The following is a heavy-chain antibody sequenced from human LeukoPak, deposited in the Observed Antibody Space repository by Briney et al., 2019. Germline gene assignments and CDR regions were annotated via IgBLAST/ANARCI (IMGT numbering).Heavy chain of an antibody. V-gene: IGHV4-59*08. CDR1: GGSISSYY. J-gene: IGHJ4*02. Sequence: SETLSLTCTVSGGSISSYYWSWIRQPPGKGLEWIGYIYYSGSTNYNPSLKSRVTISVDTSKNQFSLKLSSVTAADTAVYYCARFYDSSGYWYFDYWGQGTLVTVSS. CDR3: ARFYDSSGYWYFDY. CDR2: IYYSGST. D-gene: IGHD3-22*01.